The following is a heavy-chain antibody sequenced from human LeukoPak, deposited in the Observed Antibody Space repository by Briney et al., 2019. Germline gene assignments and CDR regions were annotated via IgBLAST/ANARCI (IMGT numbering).Heavy chain of an antibody. J-gene: IGHJ5*02. CDR1: GGSISSFY. D-gene: IGHD1-1*01. V-gene: IGHV4-59*01. Sequence: SETLSLTCTVSGGSISSFYWSWIRQPPGKGLEWIGYIYYSGSTNYNPSLKSRVTTSVDTSKNQFSLKLSSVTAADTAVYYCARHGTSGTNLNWFDPWGQGTLVTVSS. CDR3: ARHGTSGTNLNWFDP. CDR2: IYYSGST.